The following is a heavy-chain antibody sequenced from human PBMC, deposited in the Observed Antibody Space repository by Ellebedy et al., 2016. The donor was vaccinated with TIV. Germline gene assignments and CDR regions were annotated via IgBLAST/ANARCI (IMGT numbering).Heavy chain of an antibody. D-gene: IGHD6-19*01. CDR3: ARDLSSGSWFDP. V-gene: IGHV1-18*04. CDR2: ISDYNGNT. J-gene: IGHJ5*02. CDR1: GYTFTSYG. Sequence: ASVKVSCKASGYTFTSYGISWVRQAPGQGLEWMGWISDYNGNTNYAQKLQVRVTMTTDTSTSTAYMELRSLRSDDTAVYYCARDLSSGSWFDPWGQGTLVTVSS.